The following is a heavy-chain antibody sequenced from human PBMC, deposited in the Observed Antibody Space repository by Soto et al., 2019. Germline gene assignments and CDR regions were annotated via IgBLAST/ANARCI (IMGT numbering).Heavy chain of an antibody. Sequence: GPELKKPGASVKVSCKASGYTFTSYGISWVRQAPGQGLEWMGRINANNGDTDYRQKFQGRITMTADASTDTVYMDLRNPTTDDTGVYYCSRFGAYGSHWGQGTQITVSS. CDR2: INANNGDT. V-gene: IGHV1-18*04. CDR1: GYTFTSYG. CDR3: SRFGAYGSH. D-gene: IGHD1-26*01. J-gene: IGHJ4*02.